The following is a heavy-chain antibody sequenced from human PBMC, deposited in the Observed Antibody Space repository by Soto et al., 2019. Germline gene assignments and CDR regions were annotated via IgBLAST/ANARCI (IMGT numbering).Heavy chain of an antibody. CDR1: GGSISSINW. J-gene: IGHJ4*01. CDR3: ARDLAHGDYFDY. Sequence: SDTLSLTCAVFGGSISSINWWSWVRQSPGKGLEWIGEIYHSGTTNYNPSLKSRVTISMDKSKNQFSLKLSSVTAAETAVYYCARDLAHGDYFDYWGHGTLVTVSS. V-gene: IGHV4-4*02. D-gene: IGHD3-3*02. CDR2: IYHSGTT.